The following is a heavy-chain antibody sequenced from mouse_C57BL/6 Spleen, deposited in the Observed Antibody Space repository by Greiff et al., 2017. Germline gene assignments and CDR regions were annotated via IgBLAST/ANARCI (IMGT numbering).Heavy chain of an antibody. D-gene: IGHD2-4*01. CDR2: ISSGSSTI. J-gene: IGHJ2*01. Sequence: EVMLVESGGGLVKPGGSLNLSCAASGFSFSDYGMHWVRQSPEKGLEWVAYISSGSSTIYSADTVKGRFTISRDNAKNTLFLQMTSLRSEDTAMYYCARDDYDYWGQGTTLTVSS. CDR3: ARDDYDY. CDR1: GFSFSDYG. V-gene: IGHV5-17*01.